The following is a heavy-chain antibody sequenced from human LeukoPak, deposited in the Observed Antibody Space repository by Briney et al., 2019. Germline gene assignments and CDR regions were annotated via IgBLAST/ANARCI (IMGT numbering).Heavy chain of an antibody. CDR2: IRYDGSNK. V-gene: IGHV3-30*02. D-gene: IGHD3-3*01. CDR1: GFTFSSYG. Sequence: GGSLRLSCAASGFTFSSYGMHWVRQAPGKGLEWVAFIRYDGSNKYYADSVKGRFTISRDNSKNTLYLQMNSLRAEDTAVYYCARVFYDFWSGYNSESGWFDPWGQGTLVTVSS. CDR3: ARVFYDFWSGYNSESGWFDP. J-gene: IGHJ5*02.